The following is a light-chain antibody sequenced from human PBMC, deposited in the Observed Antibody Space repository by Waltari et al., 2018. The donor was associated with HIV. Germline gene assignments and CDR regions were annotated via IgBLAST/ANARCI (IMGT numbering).Light chain of an antibody. V-gene: IGKV3-11*01. J-gene: IGKJ5*01. Sequence: EIVLTQSPASLSLSPGETATLSCRASQSVGSYLALYQQKPVQAPRLLIYGASSRATGIPDRFSGSGSGTDFTPTISSLEPGDLASYYRNKRSNWPITLGQGTRLEIK. CDR2: GAS. CDR3: NKRSNWPIT. CDR1: QSVGSY.